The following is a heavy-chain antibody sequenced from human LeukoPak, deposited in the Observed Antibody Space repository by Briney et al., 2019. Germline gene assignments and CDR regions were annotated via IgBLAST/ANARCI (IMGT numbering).Heavy chain of an antibody. CDR2: IYYSGST. J-gene: IGHJ4*02. Sequence: ETSETLSLTCTVSGGSISSYYWSWIRQPPGKRLEWIGYIYYSGSTNYNPSLKSRVTISVDTSKNQFSLKLSSVTAADTAVYYCARDNARGVIISSWGQGTLVTVSS. V-gene: IGHV4-59*01. CDR1: GGSISSYY. D-gene: IGHD3-10*01. CDR3: ARDNARGVIISS.